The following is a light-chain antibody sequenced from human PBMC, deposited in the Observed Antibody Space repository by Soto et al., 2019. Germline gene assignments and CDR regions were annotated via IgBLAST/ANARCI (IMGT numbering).Light chain of an antibody. J-gene: IGKJ2*01. CDR1: QSVSSSY. CDR2: GAS. V-gene: IGKV3-20*01. Sequence: DIVLTQSPGPVSLSPGERATLSCRASQSVSSSYLAWYQQKPGQAPRLLLYGASSRATGIPDRFSGSGSGTDFTLTLSRLEPEDFAVYYCQQYGNSSYAFGQGTKLELK. CDR3: QQYGNSSYA.